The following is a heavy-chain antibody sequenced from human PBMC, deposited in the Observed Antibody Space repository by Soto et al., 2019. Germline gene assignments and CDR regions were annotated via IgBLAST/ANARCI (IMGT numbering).Heavy chain of an antibody. CDR1: GYTFTDYY. CDR3: ARVPRGVYYGMDV. CDR2: INPNSGTT. V-gene: IGHV1-2*04. D-gene: IGHD3-10*01. Sequence: QGQLVQSGAEVKKPGASVKVSCKASGYTFTDYYMHWVRQAPGQRLEWMGWINPNSGTTNYAQKFQSWVTMTRDTSITTVYMEVSRLRSDDTAVYYCARVPRGVYYGMDVWGQGTTVTVSS. J-gene: IGHJ6*02.